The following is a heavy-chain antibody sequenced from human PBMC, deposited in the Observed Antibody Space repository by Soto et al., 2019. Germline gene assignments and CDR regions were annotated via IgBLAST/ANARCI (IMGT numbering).Heavy chain of an antibody. CDR3: ARDLYYYDSSGYSEPNYYYYGMDV. Sequence: PSETLSVTCTVSGGSISGGGYYWSWIRQHPGKGLEWIGYIYYSGSTYYNPSLKSRVTISVDTSKNQFSLKLSSVTAADTAVYYCARDLYYYDSSGYSEPNYYYYGMDVWGQGTTVTVSS. CDR1: GGSISGGGYY. V-gene: IGHV4-31*03. CDR2: IYYSGST. D-gene: IGHD3-22*01. J-gene: IGHJ6*02.